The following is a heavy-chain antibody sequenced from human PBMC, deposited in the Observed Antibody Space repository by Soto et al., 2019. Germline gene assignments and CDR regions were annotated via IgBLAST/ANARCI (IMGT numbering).Heavy chain of an antibody. Sequence: SQTLSLTCAISGDSVSDNSAAWDWIRQSPSRGLEWLGRTYYRSNWYNDYAVSVKSRITVPPDTSKNQFSLHLNSVTPEDTAVYYCARQFQYYLSSGSYLDYSGQRAFVPGSS. D-gene: IGHD6-19*01. J-gene: IGHJ4*02. CDR3: ARQFQYYLSSGSYLDY. V-gene: IGHV6-1*01. CDR1: GDSVSDNSAA. CDR2: TYYRSNWYN.